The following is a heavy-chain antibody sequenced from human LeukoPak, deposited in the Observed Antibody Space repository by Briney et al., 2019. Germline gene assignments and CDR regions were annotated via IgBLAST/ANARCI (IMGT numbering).Heavy chain of an antibody. J-gene: IGHJ4*02. CDR3: AKLVTVRGIDY. D-gene: IGHD2/OR15-2a*01. CDR1: GFTFSSYD. V-gene: IGHV3-30*18. CDR2: ISYDGSNK. Sequence: GGSLRLSCAASGFTFSSYDMHWARESPGKGLEWVAVISYDGSNKYYADSVKGRFTISRDNSKNTLYLQMNSLRAEDTAVYYCAKLVTVRGIDYWGQGTLVTVSS.